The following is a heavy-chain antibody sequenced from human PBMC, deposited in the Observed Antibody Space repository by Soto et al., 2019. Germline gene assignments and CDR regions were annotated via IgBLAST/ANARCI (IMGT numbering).Heavy chain of an antibody. D-gene: IGHD1-26*01. J-gene: IGHJ3*02. CDR1: GFSFSAYG. CDR2: IWYDGSNK. Sequence: QVQLVESGGGVVLPGGSLRLSCAASGFSFSAYGMHWVRQAPGKGLEWVALIWYDGSNKWYADSVKGRFTISRDNSRNTLYLQMSGLRAEDTAVYYCAGKHSGTHYLGAFDIWGQGTMVTVSS. V-gene: IGHV3-33*01. CDR3: AGKHSGTHYLGAFDI.